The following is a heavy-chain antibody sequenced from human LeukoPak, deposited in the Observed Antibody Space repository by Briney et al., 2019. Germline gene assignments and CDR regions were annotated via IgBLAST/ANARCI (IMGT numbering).Heavy chain of an antibody. V-gene: IGHV4-61*02. J-gene: IGHJ4*02. D-gene: IGHD3-10*01. CDR3: AGNYYGSGSYYSEDRY. CDR1: GGSISSSSYY. CDR2: IYTSGST. Sequence: SETLSLTCTVSGGSISSSSYYWSWIRQPAGKGLEWIGRIYTSGSTNYNPSLKSRVTISVDTSKKRFSLKLSSVTAADTAVYYCAGNYYGSGSYYSEDRYWGQGTLVTVSS.